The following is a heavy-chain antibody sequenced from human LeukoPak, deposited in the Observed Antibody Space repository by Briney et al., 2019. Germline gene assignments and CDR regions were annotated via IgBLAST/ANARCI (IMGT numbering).Heavy chain of an antibody. CDR2: MNHDSGNT. CDR3: AKSTMGTRRINDL. V-gene: IGHV1-8*01. CDR1: GYSFPSYD. D-gene: IGHD3-10*01. J-gene: IGHJ5*02. Sequence: ASVKVSCKASGYSFPSYDINWVRQASGQGLQGRGWMNHDSGNTGYAQKFQGRVTMTRNTSISTAYMELSSLRSDDTAVYYCAKSTMGTRRINDLWGRGTLVTVSS.